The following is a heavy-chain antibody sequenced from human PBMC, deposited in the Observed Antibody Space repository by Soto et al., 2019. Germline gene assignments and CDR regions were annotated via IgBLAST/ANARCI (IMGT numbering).Heavy chain of an antibody. D-gene: IGHD3-22*01. Sequence: QVQLVQSGAEVKKPGASVKVSCKASGHTLINYYMHWVRQTPGQGLDWLGKIDPSGNGTSYAERFQGRITLTSDTSTNTVYVELSSLRSEDTAIYYCAINYYDSSDYLYWGQGTLVTSSS. CDR1: GHTLINYY. CDR2: IDPSGNGT. CDR3: AINYYDSSDYLY. J-gene: IGHJ4*02. V-gene: IGHV1-46*01.